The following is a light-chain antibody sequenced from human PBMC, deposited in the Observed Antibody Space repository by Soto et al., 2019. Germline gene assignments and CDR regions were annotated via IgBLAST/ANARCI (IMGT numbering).Light chain of an antibody. CDR1: SSDVGGYNF. V-gene: IGLV2-14*01. CDR3: SSYTTSVTRVV. CDR2: EVS. Sequence: QSALTQPASVSGSPGQLITISCTGTSSDVGGYNFVSWYQQHPGKAPKLMIYEVSNRPSGVSNRFSGSKSGNTASLTISGLQAEDEAAYYCSSYTTSVTRVVFGGGTKLTVL. J-gene: IGLJ2*01.